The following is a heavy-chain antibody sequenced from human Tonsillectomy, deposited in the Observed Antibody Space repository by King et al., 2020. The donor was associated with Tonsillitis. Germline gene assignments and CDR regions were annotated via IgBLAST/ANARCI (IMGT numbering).Heavy chain of an antibody. CDR2: IYYSGST. J-gene: IGHJ4*02. D-gene: IGHD3-10*01. V-gene: IGHV4-31*03. CDR3: ARDRHYYALDY. Sequence: QLQESGPGLVKPSQTLSLTCTVSGGSIGSGGYYWSWIRQHPGKGLEWIGYIYYSGSTYYNPSLKSRVTISVDTSKNQFSLKLSPVTAADTAVYYCARDRHYYALDYWGQGTLVTVSS. CDR1: GGSIGSGGYY.